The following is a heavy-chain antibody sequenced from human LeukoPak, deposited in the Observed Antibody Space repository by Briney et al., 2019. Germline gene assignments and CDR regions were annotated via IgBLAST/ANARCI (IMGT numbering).Heavy chain of an antibody. V-gene: IGHV3-21*04. D-gene: IGHD2-8*02. CDR3: ATYRQVLLPFES. CDR2: IFPSGGEI. J-gene: IGHJ4*02. Sequence: GGSLRLSCAASGFTFSDYSMNWVRQAPGKGLEWVSSIFPSGGEIHYADSVRGRFTISRDNSKSTLSLQMNSLRAEDTAIYYCATYRQVLLPFESWGQGTLVTVSS. CDR1: GFTFSDYS.